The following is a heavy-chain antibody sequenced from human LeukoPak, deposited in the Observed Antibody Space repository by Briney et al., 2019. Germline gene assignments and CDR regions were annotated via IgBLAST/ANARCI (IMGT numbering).Heavy chain of an antibody. J-gene: IGHJ4*02. D-gene: IGHD3-22*01. Sequence: LETLSLTCTVSGGSISSSSYYWGWIRQPPGKGLEWIGSIYYSGSTYYNPSLKSRVTISVDTSKNQFSLKLSSVTAADTAVYYCARISHYYDSSGYYSGDYWGQGTLVTVSS. V-gene: IGHV4-39*01. CDR2: IYYSGST. CDR3: ARISHYYDSSGYYSGDY. CDR1: GGSISSSSYY.